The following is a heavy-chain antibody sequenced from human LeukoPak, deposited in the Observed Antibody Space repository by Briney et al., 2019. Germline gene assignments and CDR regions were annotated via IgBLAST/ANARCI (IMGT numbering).Heavy chain of an antibody. CDR1: GLTVSSNY. V-gene: IGHV3-53*01. D-gene: IGHD3-10*01. J-gene: IGHJ4*02. CDR2: IYSDGTT. Sequence: GGSLRLSCPVSGLTVSSNYMSWVRQAPGKGLEWVSLIYSDGTTYYADSVKGRFSISRDNSKNTVYLQMNSLRAEDTAMYYCARAGYYSGSGDSGEIDFWGQGALVTVSS. CDR3: ARAGYYSGSGDSGEIDF.